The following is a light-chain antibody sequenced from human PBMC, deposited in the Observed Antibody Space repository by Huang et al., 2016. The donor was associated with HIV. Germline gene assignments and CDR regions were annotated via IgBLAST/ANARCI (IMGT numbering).Light chain of an antibody. Sequence: DIVLTQSPLSLPVTPGEPASISCRSSQSLLHTNGYTYLDWYVQKPGQSPHLLIFLPSNRASGAPDRFSCSGAGRDFTLKISRVEAEDVGTYYCMQDLQAPRTFGRGTRLQIK. CDR3: MQDLQAPRT. V-gene: IGKV2-28*01. CDR1: QSLLHTNGYTY. CDR2: LPS. J-gene: IGKJ2*01.